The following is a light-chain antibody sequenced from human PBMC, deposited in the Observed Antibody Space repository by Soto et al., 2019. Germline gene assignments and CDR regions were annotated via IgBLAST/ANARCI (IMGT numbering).Light chain of an antibody. CDR1: QGIRNY. CDR3: QQYNIFPT. J-gene: IGKJ5*01. CDR2: KAS. Sequence: QMTRSESSLSASVAYRFAFTCRASQGIRNYLGWYQQKPGKAPKRLIYKASSLESGVPSRFSGSGSGTEFTLTISRLQPDDIATYYCQQYNIFPTFGQGTRLEIK. V-gene: IGKV1-17*01.